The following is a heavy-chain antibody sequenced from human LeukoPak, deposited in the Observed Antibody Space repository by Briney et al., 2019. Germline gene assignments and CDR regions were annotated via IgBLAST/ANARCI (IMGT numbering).Heavy chain of an antibody. CDR3: ARERGVVVVAEVDDAFDI. J-gene: IGHJ3*02. CDR1: GGTFSSYA. Sequence: SVKVSCKASGGTFSSYAISWVRQAPGQGLEWMGRIIPILGIANYAQKFQGRVTITADKSTSTAYMELSSLRSEDTAVYYCARERGVVVVAEVDDAFDIWGQGTMVTVSS. V-gene: IGHV1-69*04. D-gene: IGHD2-15*01. CDR2: IIPILGIA.